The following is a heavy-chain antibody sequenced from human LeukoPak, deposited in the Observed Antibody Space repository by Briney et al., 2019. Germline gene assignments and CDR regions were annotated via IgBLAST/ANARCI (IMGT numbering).Heavy chain of an antibody. J-gene: IGHJ4*02. V-gene: IGHV4-34*01. CDR1: GGSFSGYY. CDR2: INHSGST. D-gene: IGHD4/OR15-4a*01. CDR3: ARGRRGSNYGRSFDY. Sequence: PSETLSLTCAVYGGSFSGYYWGWIRQPPGKGLEWIGEINHSGSTNYNPSLKSRVTISVDTSKNQFSLKLSSVTAADTAVYYCARGRRGSNYGRSFDYWGQGTLVTVSS.